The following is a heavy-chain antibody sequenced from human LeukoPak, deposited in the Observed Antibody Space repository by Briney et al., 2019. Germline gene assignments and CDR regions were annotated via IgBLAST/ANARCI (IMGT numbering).Heavy chain of an antibody. CDR2: IYYSGST. J-gene: IGHJ4*02. CDR1: GGSISSYY. D-gene: IGHD5-18*01. CDR3: ARDRSDGYSYMFDY. V-gene: IGHV4-59*01. Sequence: SPSETLSLTCTVSGGSISSYYWSWIRQPPGKGLEWIGYIYYSGSTNYNPSLKSRVTISIDTSKNQFSLKLSSVTAADTAVYYCARDRSDGYSYMFDYWGQGTLVTVSS.